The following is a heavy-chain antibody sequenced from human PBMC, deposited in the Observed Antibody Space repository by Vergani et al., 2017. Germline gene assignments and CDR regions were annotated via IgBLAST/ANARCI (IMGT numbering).Heavy chain of an antibody. CDR2: IRYDGTKR. Sequence: QVQLVESGGGVVQPGGSLRLSCIASGFTFRIYGMHWVRQAPGKGLEWVAFIRYDGTKRFYGDSVKGRFTISRDNAKNSLYLQMNSLRAEDTAVYYCARDSPLVVPAAIFYYYYGMDVWGQGP. V-gene: IGHV3-30*02. CDR3: ARDSPLVVPAAIFYYYYGMDV. D-gene: IGHD2-2*01. CDR1: GFTFRIYG. J-gene: IGHJ6*02.